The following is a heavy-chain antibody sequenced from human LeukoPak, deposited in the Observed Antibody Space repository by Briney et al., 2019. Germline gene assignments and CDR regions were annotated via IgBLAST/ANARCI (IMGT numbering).Heavy chain of an antibody. CDR3: AKDAQRGFDYSNSLEK. J-gene: IGHJ4*02. Sequence: GGSLRLSCAASGFTFNNFGMHWARQAPGKGLEWVAVIWSDGTNKYYGDSVKGRFIIDRDDSQNTVYLQMNSLRADDTGVYYCAKDAQRGFDYSNSLEKWGQGSLVTVSP. V-gene: IGHV3-33*06. D-gene: IGHD4-11*01. CDR1: GFTFNNFG. CDR2: IWSDGTNK.